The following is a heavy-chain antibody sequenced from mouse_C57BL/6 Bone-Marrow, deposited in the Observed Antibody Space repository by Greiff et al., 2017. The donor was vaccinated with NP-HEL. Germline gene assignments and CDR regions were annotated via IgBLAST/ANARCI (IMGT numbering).Heavy chain of an antibody. CDR1: GYAFSSYW. D-gene: IGHD4-1*01. CDR2: IYPGDGDT. Sequence: QVQLKESGAELVKPGASVKISCKASGYAFSSYWMNWVKQRPGKGLEWIGQIYPGDGDTNYNGKFKGKATLTADKSSSTAYMQLSSLTSEDSAVYFCARPWEMGGDYWGQGTSVTVSS. CDR3: ARPWEMGGDY. J-gene: IGHJ4*01. V-gene: IGHV1-80*01.